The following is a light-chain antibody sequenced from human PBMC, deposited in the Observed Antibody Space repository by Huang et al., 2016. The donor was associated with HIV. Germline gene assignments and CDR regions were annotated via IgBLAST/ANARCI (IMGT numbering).Light chain of an antibody. CDR1: QSISTY. Sequence: DIQMTQSPPSLSPSIGDRVTITCRASQSISTYLNWYRHKPGEAPALLIHASSTSKNGVPSRFSGGGSGTHFTLTIDNLQAEDFATYYCQQSYSIPHTFGRGTKVDIK. CDR2: ASS. CDR3: QQSYSIPHT. V-gene: IGKV1-39*01. J-gene: IGKJ2*01.